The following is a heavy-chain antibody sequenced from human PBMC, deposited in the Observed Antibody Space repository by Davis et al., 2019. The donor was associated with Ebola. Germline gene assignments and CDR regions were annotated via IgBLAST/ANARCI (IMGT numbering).Heavy chain of an antibody. V-gene: IGHV1-2*04. J-gene: IGHJ4*02. D-gene: IGHD6-13*01. CDR2: INPNSGGT. CDR1: GYTFTSYA. CDR3: ARGDRINKLAY. Sequence: ASVKVSCKASGYTFTSYAMHWVRQAPGQRLEWMGWINPNSGGTNYAQKFQGWVTMTRDTSISTAYMELSRLRSDDTAVYYCARGDRINKLAYWGQGTLVTVSS.